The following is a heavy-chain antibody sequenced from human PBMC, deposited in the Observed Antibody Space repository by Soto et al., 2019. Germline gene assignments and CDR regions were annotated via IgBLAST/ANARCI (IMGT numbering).Heavy chain of an antibody. CDR1: GFTFDDYG. Sequence: EVQLVESGGGVVRPGGSLRLSCAASGFTFDDYGMSWVRQVPGKGLEWVSGINWNGGSADYVDSVKGRFTISRDNTKNSLYLKMNRLDAEETAFYYRGGGFCSTTPCFGAYRYIDVWGKGTTVIVSS. D-gene: IGHD2-2*01. V-gene: IGHV3-20*04. CDR3: GGGFCSTTPCFGAYRYIDV. J-gene: IGHJ6*03. CDR2: INWNGGSA.